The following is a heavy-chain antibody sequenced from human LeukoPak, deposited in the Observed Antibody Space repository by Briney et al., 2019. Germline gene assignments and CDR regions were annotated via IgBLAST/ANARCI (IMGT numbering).Heavy chain of an antibody. Sequence: SETLSLTCAVSGYSISSGYYWGWIRQPPGKGLEWIGSIYHSGSTYYNPSLKSRVTISVDTSKNQFSLKLSSVTAADTAVYYCARSLYGDYVGYWGQGTLVTVSS. V-gene: IGHV4-38-2*01. CDR3: ARSLYGDYVGY. CDR1: GYSISSGYY. CDR2: IYHSGST. D-gene: IGHD4-17*01. J-gene: IGHJ4*02.